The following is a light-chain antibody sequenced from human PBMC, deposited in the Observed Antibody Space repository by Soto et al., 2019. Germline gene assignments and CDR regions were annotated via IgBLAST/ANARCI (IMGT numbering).Light chain of an antibody. J-gene: IGKJ1*01. CDR2: GAS. CDR1: HTISSSY. CDR3: QQYNIWPPWT. Sequence: EIVLTQSPGTLSLSPGERATLSCRASHTISSSYLAWYQQKPGQAPRLLMYGASTRATGIPARFSGSGSGTEFTLTISSLQSEDFAVYYCQQYNIWPPWTFGQGTKVDIK. V-gene: IGKV3-15*01.